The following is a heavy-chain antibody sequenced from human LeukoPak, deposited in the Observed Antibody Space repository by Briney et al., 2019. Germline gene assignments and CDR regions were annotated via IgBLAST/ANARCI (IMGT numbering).Heavy chain of an antibody. CDR2: INPSGGYT. Sequence: ASVKVSCKASGYTFTNYYMHWVRQAPGQGLEWMGLINPSGGYTNYAQKSQGRVTMTRDTSTSTVYMELSSLRSDDTAVYYCARDSREYYYDSSGSAYNWFDPWGQGTLVTVSS. V-gene: IGHV1-46*01. CDR1: GYTFTNYY. D-gene: IGHD3-22*01. CDR3: ARDSREYYYDSSGSAYNWFDP. J-gene: IGHJ5*02.